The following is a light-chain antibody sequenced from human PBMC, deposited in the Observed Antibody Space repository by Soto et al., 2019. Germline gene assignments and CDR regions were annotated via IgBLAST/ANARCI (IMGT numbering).Light chain of an antibody. Sequence: DIQMTQSPSSLSASVGDRVTITCRASQSISSYLNWYQQKPGKAPKLLIYAASSLQSGVPSRFSGSGSGTDFTLIISSLQPEDFATYYCQQSYTTPPWTFGQGNKVEIK. V-gene: IGKV1-39*01. CDR2: AAS. CDR1: QSISSY. J-gene: IGKJ1*01. CDR3: QQSYTTPPWT.